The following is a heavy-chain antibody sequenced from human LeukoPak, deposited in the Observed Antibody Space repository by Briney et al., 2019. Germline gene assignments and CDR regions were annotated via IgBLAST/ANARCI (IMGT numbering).Heavy chain of an antibody. CDR1: GFTFSSYA. CDR3: ARGASQSRYYDFWSGNNWFDP. D-gene: IGHD3-3*01. V-gene: IGHV3-30-3*01. J-gene: IGHJ5*02. CDR2: ISYDGSNK. Sequence: GGSLRLSCAASGFTFSSYAMHWVRQAPGKGLEWVAVISYDGSNKYYADSVKGRFTISRDNSKNTLYLQMNSLRAEDTAVYYCARGASQSRYYDFWSGNNWFDPWGQGTLVTVSS.